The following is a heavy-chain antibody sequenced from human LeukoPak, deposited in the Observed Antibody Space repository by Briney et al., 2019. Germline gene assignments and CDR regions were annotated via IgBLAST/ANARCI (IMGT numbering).Heavy chain of an antibody. CDR2: IYYSGST. D-gene: IGHD2-15*01. Sequence: SETLSLTCTVSGGSINSYYWSWIRQPPGKGLEWIGYIYYSGSTNYNPSLRSRVTISVDTSNNKFSLKLTSLTAADTAVYYCVRHLSAGRPAFDIWGQGTMVTVSS. V-gene: IGHV4-59*08. CDR1: GGSINSYY. J-gene: IGHJ3*02. CDR3: VRHLSAGRPAFDI.